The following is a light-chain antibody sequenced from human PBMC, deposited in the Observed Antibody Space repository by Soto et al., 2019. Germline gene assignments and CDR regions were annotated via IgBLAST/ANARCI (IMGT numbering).Light chain of an antibody. J-gene: IGKJ1*01. V-gene: IGKV3-11*01. CDR2: DVS. CDR3: QQRSNWPRT. Sequence: EIVLTQSPATLSLSPGERATLSCRASQTVSPYLAWYQQKPGQAPSLLIYDVSYRATGIPARFSGSGSGTDFTRTISSLEPEDFAVYYCQQRSNWPRTFGQGTKVEIK. CDR1: QTVSPY.